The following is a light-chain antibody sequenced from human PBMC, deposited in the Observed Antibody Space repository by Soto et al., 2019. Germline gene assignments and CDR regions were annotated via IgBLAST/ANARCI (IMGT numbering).Light chain of an antibody. Sequence: DIQLTHSPAFLSASLGDRVTITCRASQDISSALAWYQQKPGEAPKVLIHAASTLQRGVPSRCGGSGSLTHFILTISNLQSEDFATYYCQQFNSLFGQGTRVEIK. J-gene: IGKJ5*01. CDR1: QDISSA. CDR2: AAS. CDR3: QQFNSL. V-gene: IGKV1-9*01.